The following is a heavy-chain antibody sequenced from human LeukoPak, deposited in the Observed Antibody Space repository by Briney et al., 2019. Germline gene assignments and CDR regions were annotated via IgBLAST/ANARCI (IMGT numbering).Heavy chain of an antibody. CDR2: IRSQTFSGTR. J-gene: IGHJ2*01. D-gene: IGHD4-17*01. CDR3: TRDRGDYVLYWYFDL. Sequence: GGSLRLSCTASGFTFGNYAMSWVRQAPGKGLEWVGFIRSQTFSGTREYAASVEGRFTISRDDSKSIAYLQMNSLKTEDTAVYFCTRDRGDYVLYWYFDLWGRGTLVTVSS. CDR1: GFTFGNYA. V-gene: IGHV3-49*04.